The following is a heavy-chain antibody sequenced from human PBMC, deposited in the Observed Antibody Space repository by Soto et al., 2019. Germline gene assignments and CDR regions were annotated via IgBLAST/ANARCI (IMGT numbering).Heavy chain of an antibody. V-gene: IGHV1-24*01. CDR2: FDPEDGET. D-gene: IGHD3-22*01. Sequence: ASLKVSCTVSGYTLTELSMHWVRQAPGKGLEWMGGFDPEDGETIYAQKFQGRVTMTEDTSTDTAYMELSSLRSEDTAVCYCATGAKKYDSSGYYDYWGQGTLVTVSS. CDR1: GYTLTELS. J-gene: IGHJ4*02. CDR3: ATGAKKYDSSGYYDY.